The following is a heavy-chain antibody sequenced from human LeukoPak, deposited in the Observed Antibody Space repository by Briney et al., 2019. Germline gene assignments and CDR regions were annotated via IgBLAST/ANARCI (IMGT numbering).Heavy chain of an antibody. J-gene: IGHJ2*01. V-gene: IGHV1-69*04. CDR2: IVPILGIA. D-gene: IGHD4-23*01. CDR1: GGTFSSYA. CDR3: ARAEDDYGGKVGTWYFDL. Sequence: SVKVSCKASGGTFSSYAISWVRQAPGQGLDWMGRIVPILGIANYAQKFQGRVTITADKSTSTAFMELSTLRSEDTAVYYCARAEDDYGGKVGTWYFDLWGRGTLVTVSS.